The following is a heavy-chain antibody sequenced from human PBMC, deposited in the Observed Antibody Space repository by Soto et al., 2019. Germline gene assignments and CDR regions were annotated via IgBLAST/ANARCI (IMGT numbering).Heavy chain of an antibody. Sequence: GGSLRLSCTASGFTLGDYAMSCVRQAPGKGLGWVGFIRSKAYGGTTEYAASVKGRFTISRDDSKSIAYLQMNSMKTDDTAVYYCTREVHIVVVTAILHYYYYNGMDVWGQGTTVTVSS. CDR3: TREVHIVVVTAILHYYYYNGMDV. D-gene: IGHD2-21*02. CDR2: IRSKAYGGTT. V-gene: IGHV3-49*04. CDR1: GFTLGDYA. J-gene: IGHJ6*02.